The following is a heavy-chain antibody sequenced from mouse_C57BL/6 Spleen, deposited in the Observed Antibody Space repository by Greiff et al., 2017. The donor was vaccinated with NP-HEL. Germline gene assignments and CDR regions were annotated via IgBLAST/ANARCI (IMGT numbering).Heavy chain of an antibody. Sequence: EVQLQQSGPGLVKPSQSLSLTCSVTGYSITSGYYWNWIRQFPGNKLEWMGYISYDGSNNYNPSLKNRISITRDTSKNQFFLKFNSVTTEDTATYYCARIYYGPEYYFDYWGQGTTLTVSS. CDR3: ARIYYGPEYYFDY. CDR1: GYSITSGYY. V-gene: IGHV3-6*01. CDR2: ISYDGSN. J-gene: IGHJ2*01. D-gene: IGHD2-1*01.